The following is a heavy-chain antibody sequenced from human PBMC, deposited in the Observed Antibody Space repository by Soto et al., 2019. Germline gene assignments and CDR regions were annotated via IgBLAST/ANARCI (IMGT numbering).Heavy chain of an antibody. V-gene: IGHV3-30*18. Sequence: PGGSLILSCAASGFTFSSYGMHWVRQAPGKGLEWVAVISYDGSNKYYADSVRGRFTISRDNSKNTLYLQMNSLRAEDTAVYYCAKARGSYFYYWGQGTLVTVSS. D-gene: IGHD1-26*01. CDR1: GFTFSSYG. CDR3: AKARGSYFYY. J-gene: IGHJ4*02. CDR2: ISYDGSNK.